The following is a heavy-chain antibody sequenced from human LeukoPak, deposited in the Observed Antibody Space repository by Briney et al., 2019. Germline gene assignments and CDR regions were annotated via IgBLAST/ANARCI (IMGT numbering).Heavy chain of an antibody. J-gene: IGHJ5*02. CDR3: ARYTMVRGIVVWFDP. D-gene: IGHD3-10*01. V-gene: IGHV3-48*02. Sequence: GGSLRLSCAASGFTFSSYTMNWVRQAPGKGLEWVSYISSTSSTIYYADSVKGRFAISRDNAKNSLYLQMNSLRDEDTAVYYCARYTMVRGIVVWFDPWGQGTLVTVSS. CDR1: GFTFSSYT. CDR2: ISSTSSTI.